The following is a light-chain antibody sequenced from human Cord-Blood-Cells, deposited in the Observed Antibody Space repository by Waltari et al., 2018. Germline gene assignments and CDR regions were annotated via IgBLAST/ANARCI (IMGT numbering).Light chain of an antibody. V-gene: IGLV1-44*01. CDR2: SNS. CDR3: AAWDDSLNGPV. J-gene: IGLJ3*02. Sequence: QSVLTQPPSASGTPGQRVTISCSGSSSNIGSNTVNWYQQLPGTAPKLLIYSNSQRPSGVPYRCSGSKSGTSASLAISGLQSEDEADYYCAAWDDSLNGPVFGGGTKLTVL. CDR1: SSNIGSNT.